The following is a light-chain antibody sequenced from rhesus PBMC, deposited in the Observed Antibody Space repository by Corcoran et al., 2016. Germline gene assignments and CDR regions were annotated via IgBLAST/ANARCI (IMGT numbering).Light chain of an antibody. CDR2: GAS. CDR1: QSVGSD. CDR3: QQYSNWPLPA. Sequence: ETVVTQSPATLSLSPGERATLSCRASQSVGSDLAWYQQKPGQAPRLLIYGASTRATGIPDRFSGGESGTDFTLFISSLKPDNFAVYYCQQYSNWPLPAFGGGTKVEV. V-gene: IGKV3-42*02. J-gene: IGKJ4*01.